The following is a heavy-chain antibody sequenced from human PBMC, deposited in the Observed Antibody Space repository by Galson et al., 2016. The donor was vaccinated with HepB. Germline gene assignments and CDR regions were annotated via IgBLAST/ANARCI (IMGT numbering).Heavy chain of an antibody. CDR1: GGSFSGYY. J-gene: IGHJ5*02. CDR2: INHGGST. V-gene: IGHV4-34*01. Sequence: ETLSLTCAAYGGSFSGYYWRWIRQPPGKGLEWIGEINHGGSTNYNTSLKSRVTISVDTSKNQFSLKLNSVTAADTAVYYGARGGRGRSPQNWFDPWGQGTLVTVSS. D-gene: IGHD1-26*01. CDR3: ARGGRGRSPQNWFDP.